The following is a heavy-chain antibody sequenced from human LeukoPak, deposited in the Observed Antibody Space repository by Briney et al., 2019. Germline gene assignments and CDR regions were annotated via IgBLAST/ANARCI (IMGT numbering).Heavy chain of an antibody. CDR3: ARGQYYYDSSAYYPFHY. D-gene: IGHD3-22*01. V-gene: IGHV4-34*01. CDR1: GGSFSGYY. J-gene: IGHJ4*02. Sequence: KTSETLSLTCAVYGGSFSGYYWSWIRQPPGKGLEWIGEINHSGSTNYNPSLKSRVTMSVDTSKNQFSLKLSSVTAADTAVYYCARGQYYYDSSAYYPFHYWGQGTLVTVSS. CDR2: INHSGST.